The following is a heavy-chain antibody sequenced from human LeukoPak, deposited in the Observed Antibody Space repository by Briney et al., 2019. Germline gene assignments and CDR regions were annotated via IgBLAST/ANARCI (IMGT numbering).Heavy chain of an antibody. CDR1: GGSISSSNW. J-gene: IGHJ4*02. CDR2: IYHSGST. D-gene: IGHD3-10*01. Sequence: SETLSLTCAVSGGSISSSNWWSWVRQPPGKGLEWIGEIYHSGSTNYNPSLKSRVTISVDKSKNQFSLKLSSVTAADTAVYYCARRYGSGSSGTFDYWGQGTLVTVSS. V-gene: IGHV4-4*02. CDR3: ARRYGSGSSGTFDY.